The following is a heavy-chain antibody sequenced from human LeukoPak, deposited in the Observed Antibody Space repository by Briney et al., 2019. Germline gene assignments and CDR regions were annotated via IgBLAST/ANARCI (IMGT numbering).Heavy chain of an antibody. CDR2: INHSGST. CDR3: ARARNRRNRYCSSTSCQTVGYYYYGMDV. CDR1: GGSISSGAYY. Sequence: SQTLSLTCTVSGGSISSGAYYWSWIRQPPGKGLEWIGEINHSGSTNYNPSLKSRVTISVDTSKNQFSLKLSSVTAADTAVYYCARARNRRNRYCSSTSCQTVGYYYYGMDVWGQGTTVTVSS. J-gene: IGHJ6*02. D-gene: IGHD2-2*01. V-gene: IGHV4-30-2*01.